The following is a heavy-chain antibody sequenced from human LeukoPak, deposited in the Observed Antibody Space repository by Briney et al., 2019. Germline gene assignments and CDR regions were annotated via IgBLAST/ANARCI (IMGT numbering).Heavy chain of an antibody. CDR1: GFTFSSYA. J-gene: IGHJ3*02. CDR2: ISYDGSNK. D-gene: IGHD4-17*01. V-gene: IGHV3-30-3*01. Sequence: GGSLRLSCAASGFTFSSYAKHWVRQAPGKGLEWVAVISYDGSNKYYADSVKGRFTSSRDNSKNTLYLQMNSLRAEDTAVYSCARGHTVTTGVGRAFDIWGQGTIVTVSS. CDR3: ARGHTVTTGVGRAFDI.